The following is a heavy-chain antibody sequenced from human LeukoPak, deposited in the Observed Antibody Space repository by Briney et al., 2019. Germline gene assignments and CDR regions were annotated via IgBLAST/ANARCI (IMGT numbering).Heavy chain of an antibody. J-gene: IGHJ4*02. CDR2: ISSSSSYI. CDR3: ARVRGFGEAFDY. Sequence: PGGSLRLSCAASGFTFSSYSMNWVRQAPGKGLEWVSSISSSSSYIYYADSVKGRFTISRDNAKNSLYLQMNSLRAEDTAVYYCARVRGFGEAFDYWGQGTLVTVSS. CDR1: GFTFSSYS. D-gene: IGHD3-10*01. V-gene: IGHV3-21*01.